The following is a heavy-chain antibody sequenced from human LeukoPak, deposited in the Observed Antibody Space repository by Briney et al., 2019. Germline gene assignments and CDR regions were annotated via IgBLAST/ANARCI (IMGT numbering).Heavy chain of an antibody. V-gene: IGHV3-30*03. CDR3: ARDLSGITGYTYGRGIDY. CDR2: ISYDARST. J-gene: IGHJ4*02. D-gene: IGHD5-18*01. CDR1: GFTFSSYG. Sequence: GRSLRLSCATSGFTFSSYGMHWVRQVPGKGLEWVAVISYDARSTYHVDSVKGRFTISRDNAKTSLYLQMNSLRAEDTAVYYCARDLSGITGYTYGRGIDYWGQGTLVTVSS.